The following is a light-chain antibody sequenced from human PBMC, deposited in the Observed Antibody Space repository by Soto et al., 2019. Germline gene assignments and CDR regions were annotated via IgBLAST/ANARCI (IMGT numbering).Light chain of an antibody. CDR1: QNGNNW. CDR2: DAS. V-gene: IGKV1-5*01. CDR3: QQYNTYLT. Sequence: DIQMTQFPSALSASVGDRVTITCRASQNGNNWLAWYQQKPGKAPQLLIYDASVLETGVPSRFSGSGSGTDSTLAISGLQSDDFATYYYQQYNTYLTFGPGTKVEVK. J-gene: IGKJ1*01.